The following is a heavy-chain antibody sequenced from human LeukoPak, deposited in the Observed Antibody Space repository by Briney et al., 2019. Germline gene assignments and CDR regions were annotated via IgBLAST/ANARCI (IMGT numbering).Heavy chain of an antibody. CDR3: ARSPTMVRGVPGYYYMDV. V-gene: IGHV4-59*01. CDR1: GGSISSYY. Sequence: SETLSLTCTVSGGSISSYYWSWIRQPPGKGLEWIGYIYYSGSTNYNPSLKSRVTISVDTSKNQFSLKLSSVTAADTAVYYCARSPTMVRGVPGYYYMDVWGKGTTVTVSS. J-gene: IGHJ6*03. CDR2: IYYSGST. D-gene: IGHD3-10*01.